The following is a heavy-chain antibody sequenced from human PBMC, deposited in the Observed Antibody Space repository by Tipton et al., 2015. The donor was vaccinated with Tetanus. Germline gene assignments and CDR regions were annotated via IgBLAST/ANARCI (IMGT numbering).Heavy chain of an antibody. CDR1: GFTFSSYA. J-gene: IGHJ2*01. V-gene: IGHV3-30*04. CDR3: ARDINWYFDL. Sequence: SLRLSCAASGFTFSSYAMHWVRQAPGKGLEWVAVISYDGSNKYYADSVKGRFTISRDNSKNTLYLQMNSLRAEDTAVYYCARDINWYFDLWGRGTLVTVSS. CDR2: ISYDGSNK.